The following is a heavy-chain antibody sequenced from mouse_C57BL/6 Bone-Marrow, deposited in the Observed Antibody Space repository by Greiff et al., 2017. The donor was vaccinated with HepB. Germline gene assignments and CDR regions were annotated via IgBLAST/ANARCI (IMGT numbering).Heavy chain of an antibody. CDR1: GFSLTSYG. J-gene: IGHJ1*03. D-gene: IGHD2-4*01. V-gene: IGHV2-4*01. CDR3: AKNDYDYDWYFDV. Sequence: VQLVESGPGLVQPSQSLSITCTVSGFSLTSYGVHWVRQPPGKGLEWLGVIWSGGSTDYNAAFISRLSISKDNSKSQVFFKMNSLQADDTAIYYCAKNDYDYDWYFDVWGTGTTVTVSS. CDR2: IWSGGST.